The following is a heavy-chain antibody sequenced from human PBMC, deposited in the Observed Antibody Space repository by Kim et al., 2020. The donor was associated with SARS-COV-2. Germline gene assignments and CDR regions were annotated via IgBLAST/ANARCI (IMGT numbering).Heavy chain of an antibody. Sequence: SVKVSCKASGGTFSSYAISWVRQAPGQGLEWMGGIIPIFGTANYAQKFQGRVTITADESTSTAYMELSSLRSEDTAVYYCASFSGGDILTGYGGAHLFDYWGQGTLVTVSS. V-gene: IGHV1-69*13. CDR1: GGTFSSYA. CDR3: ASFSGGDILTGYGGAHLFDY. J-gene: IGHJ4*02. D-gene: IGHD3-9*01. CDR2: IIPIFGTA.